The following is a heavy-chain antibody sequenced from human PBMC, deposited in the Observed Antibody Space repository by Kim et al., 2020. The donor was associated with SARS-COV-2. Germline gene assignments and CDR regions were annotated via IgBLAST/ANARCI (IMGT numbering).Heavy chain of an antibody. Sequence: GGSLRLSCAASGFTLSGYAMNWVRQAPEKGLEWVSYISSSGTTIYYADSVKGRFTISRDNAKNSLYLQMNSLRDEDTAVYYCARTAGIDYWGQGTLVTVSS. CDR3: ARTAGIDY. J-gene: IGHJ4*02. CDR2: ISSSGTTI. V-gene: IGHV3-48*02. D-gene: IGHD6-13*01. CDR1: GFTLSGYA.